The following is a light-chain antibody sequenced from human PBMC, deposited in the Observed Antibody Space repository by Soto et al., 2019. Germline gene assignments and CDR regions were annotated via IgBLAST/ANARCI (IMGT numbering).Light chain of an antibody. V-gene: IGKV1-8*01. CDR1: QGISSY. CDR3: QQYYSYPGT. Sequence: AIRMTQSPSSFSASTGDRVTITCRASQGISSYLAWYQQKPGKAPKLLIYAASTLQSGVPSRFSGSGSGTDFTLTISCLQSEDFATYYCQQYYSYPGTFDQGTKVDIK. J-gene: IGKJ1*01. CDR2: AAS.